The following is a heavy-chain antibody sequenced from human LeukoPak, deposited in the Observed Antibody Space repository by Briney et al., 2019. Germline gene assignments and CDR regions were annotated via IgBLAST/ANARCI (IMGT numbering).Heavy chain of an antibody. J-gene: IGHJ4*02. D-gene: IGHD5-24*01. CDR1: GFTFSSYS. Sequence: GGSLRLSCAASGFTFSSYSMNWVRQAPGKGLEWVSSISSSSSYIYYADSVKGRFTISRDNAKNSLYLQMNSLRAEDTAVYYCARGRRTRWLQLAYFDYWGQGTLVTVSS. CDR3: ARGRRTRWLQLAYFDY. V-gene: IGHV3-21*01. CDR2: ISSSSSYI.